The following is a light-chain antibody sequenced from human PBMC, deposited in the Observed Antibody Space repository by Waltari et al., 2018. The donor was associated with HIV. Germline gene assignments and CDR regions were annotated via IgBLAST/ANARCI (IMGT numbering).Light chain of an antibody. J-gene: IGLJ1*01. CDR1: SSNLGSNY. CDR2: RNI. Sequence: QSVLTQPPSASETPGQRVTISCSGSSSNLGSNYVYWYQQLPGPAPKPLIYRNIHRPSGVPGRFSGSKSGTSASLAISGLRSEDEADYYCAAWDDSLSGFVFGTGTKVTVL. V-gene: IGLV1-47*01. CDR3: AAWDDSLSGFV.